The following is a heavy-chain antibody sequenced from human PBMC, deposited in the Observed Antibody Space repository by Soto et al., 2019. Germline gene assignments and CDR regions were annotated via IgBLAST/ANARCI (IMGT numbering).Heavy chain of an antibody. CDR3: ARLHDSSGSLDS. V-gene: IGHV4-31*03. CDR2: IYYSGNT. CDR1: GGSISSGGYY. J-gene: IGHJ4*02. D-gene: IGHD3-22*01. Sequence: SETLSLTCTVSGGSISSGGYYWSWIRQHPGKGLESIGYIYYSGNTYYNPSLQSRVTMSVDTSKNQFSLKLTSVTAADTAVYYCARLHDSSGSLDSWGQGALVTVS.